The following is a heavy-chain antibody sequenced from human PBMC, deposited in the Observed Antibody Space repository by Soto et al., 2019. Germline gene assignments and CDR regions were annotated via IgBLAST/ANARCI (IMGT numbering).Heavy chain of an antibody. CDR1: GFTFSSYG. CDR3: ARDLRGGMDF. D-gene: IGHD3-16*01. Sequence: QVQLVESGGGVVQPGRSLRLSCAASGFTFSSYGMHWVRQAPGKGLEWVAVIWYDGSNKYYADSVKGRFTISRDNSKNTLYRQMKSLRGEETAVYYCARDLRGGMDFWGQGTLVTVSS. V-gene: IGHV3-33*01. CDR2: IWYDGSNK. J-gene: IGHJ4*02.